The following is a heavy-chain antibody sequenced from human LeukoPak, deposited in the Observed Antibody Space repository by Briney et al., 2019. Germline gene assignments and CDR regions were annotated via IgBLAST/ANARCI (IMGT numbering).Heavy chain of an antibody. CDR3: ARGGEEYYGSGSYPLDY. Sequence: GESLKISCKGSGYSFTSYWISWVRQMPGKGLEWMGRIDPSDSYTNYSPSFQGHVTISADKSISTAYLQWSSLKASDTAMYYCARGGEEYYGSGSYPLDYWGQGTLVTVSS. CDR1: GYSFTSYW. D-gene: IGHD3-10*01. CDR2: IDPSDSYT. V-gene: IGHV5-10-1*01. J-gene: IGHJ4*02.